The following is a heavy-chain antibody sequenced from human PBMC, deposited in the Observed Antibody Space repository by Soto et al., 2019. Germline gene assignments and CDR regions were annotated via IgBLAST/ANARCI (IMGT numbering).Heavy chain of an antibody. CDR2: ISYDGSNK. CDR3: AKGRGECYYYGMDV. D-gene: IGHD3-10*01. Sequence: PGGSLRLSCAASGFTFSSYGMHWVRQAPGKGLEWVAVISYDGSNKYYADSVKGRFTISRDNSKNTLYLQMNSLRAEDTAVYYCAKGRGECYYYGMDVWGQGTTVTVSS. J-gene: IGHJ6*02. V-gene: IGHV3-30*18. CDR1: GFTFSSYG.